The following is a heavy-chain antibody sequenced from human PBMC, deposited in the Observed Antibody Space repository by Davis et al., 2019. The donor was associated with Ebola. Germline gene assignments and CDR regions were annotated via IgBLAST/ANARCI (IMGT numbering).Heavy chain of an antibody. D-gene: IGHD2-21*02. CDR3: ARNNRGGDWDY. V-gene: IGHV3-15*01. Sequence: GGSLRLSCAASGFTFSNAWMSWVRQAPGKGLEWVGRIKSKTDGGTTDYAAPVKGRFTISRDDSKNTLYLQMNSLKTEDTAVYYCARNNRGGDWDYWGQGTLVTVSS. J-gene: IGHJ4*02. CDR1: GFTFSNAW. CDR2: IKSKTDGGTT.